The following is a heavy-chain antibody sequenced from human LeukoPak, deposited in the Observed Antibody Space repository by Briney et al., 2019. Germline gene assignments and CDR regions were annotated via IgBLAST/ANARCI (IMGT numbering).Heavy chain of an antibody. CDR2: INHSGST. Sequence: KPSETLSLTCAVYGASFSGYYWSWIRQPPGKGLEWIGEINHSGSTNYNPSLKSRVTISVDTSKNHFSLNLSSVTAADTAVYYCAKGDTTWELPHDYWGQGTLVTVSS. V-gene: IGHV4-34*01. J-gene: IGHJ4*02. CDR1: GASFSGYY. D-gene: IGHD1-26*01. CDR3: AKGDTTWELPHDY.